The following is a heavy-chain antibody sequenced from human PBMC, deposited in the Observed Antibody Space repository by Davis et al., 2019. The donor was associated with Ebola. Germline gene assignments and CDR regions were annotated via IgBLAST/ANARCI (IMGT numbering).Heavy chain of an antibody. CDR3: ARGLDYYDSSSAFDM. Sequence: SQTLSLTCAASGFTFSSYSMNWVRQPPGKGLEWIGTIYYSGSTNYNPSLKSRVTISVDTSKNQFSLRLNSVTAADTAVYYCARGLDYYDSSSAFDMWGQGTMVTVSS. V-gene: IGHV4-59*01. D-gene: IGHD3-22*01. CDR2: IYYSGST. CDR1: GFTFSSYS. J-gene: IGHJ3*02.